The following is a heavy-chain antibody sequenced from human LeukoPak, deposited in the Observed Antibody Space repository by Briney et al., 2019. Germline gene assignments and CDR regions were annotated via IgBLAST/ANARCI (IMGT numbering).Heavy chain of an antibody. CDR2: IIPIFGTA. J-gene: IGHJ3*01. V-gene: IGHV1-69*01. Sequence: SVKLSCKASGATFTSYAISWVRQAPGQGLEWMGGIIPIFGTANYAQKFQGRVTITADESTSTAYMELSSLRSDDTAVYYCARDPAVGGYDLTGGWGQGTMVTVSS. CDR3: ARDPAVGGYDLTGG. CDR1: GATFTSYA. D-gene: IGHD5-12*01.